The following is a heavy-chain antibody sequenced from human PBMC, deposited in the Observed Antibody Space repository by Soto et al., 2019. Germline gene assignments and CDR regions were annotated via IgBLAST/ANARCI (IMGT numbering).Heavy chain of an antibody. Sequence: QVQVVQSGAAVKKPGSSVKISCKASGRIFSSFPTSWVRQVPGQGLEWMGGVISASGSVSYAPKFQGRVTMTAVNSAGIGYIELSILTSEDTGIYYFARVGSSDAYNYVLDQWGPATMVTVSS. J-gene: IGHJ1*01. V-gene: IGHV1-69*06. CDR2: VISASGSV. CDR1: GRIFSSFP. CDR3: ARVGSSDAYNYVLDQ. D-gene: IGHD5-18*01.